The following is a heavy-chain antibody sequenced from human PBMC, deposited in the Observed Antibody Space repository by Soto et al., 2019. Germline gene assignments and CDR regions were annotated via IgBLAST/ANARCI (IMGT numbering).Heavy chain of an antibody. V-gene: IGHV3-30*18. CDR2: ISYDGSNK. CDR3: AKDKRDIVVVPAATSFDY. CDR1: GFTFSSYG. D-gene: IGHD2-2*01. J-gene: IGHJ4*02. Sequence: LRLSCAASGFTFSSYGMHWVRQAPGKGLEWVAVISYDGSNKYYADSVKGRFTISRDNSKNTLYLQMNSLRAEDTAVYYCAKDKRDIVVVPAATSFDYWGQGTLVTVSS.